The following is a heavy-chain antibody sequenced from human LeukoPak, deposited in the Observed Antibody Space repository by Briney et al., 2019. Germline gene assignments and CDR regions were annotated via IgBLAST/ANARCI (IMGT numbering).Heavy chain of an antibody. CDR3: ARDAFTVTTPNYFDY. V-gene: IGHV1-18*04. J-gene: IGHJ4*02. CDR2: ISAYNGNT. Sequence: ASVTVSCKPSGYTFTSYGISWVRQAPGQGLEWMGWISAYNGNTNYAQKLQGRVTMTTDTSTSTAYMELRSLRSDDTAVYYCARDAFTVTTPNYFDYWGQGTLVTVSS. D-gene: IGHD4-17*01. CDR1: GYTFTSYG.